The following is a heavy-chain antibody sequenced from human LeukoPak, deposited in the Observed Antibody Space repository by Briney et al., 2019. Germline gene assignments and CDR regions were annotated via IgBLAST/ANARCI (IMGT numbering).Heavy chain of an antibody. CDR3: AKDRRGLATDFDY. CDR2: ISSSSSYI. D-gene: IGHD4-17*01. Sequence: PGGSLRLSCAASGFTFSSYSINWVRQAPGKGLEWVSSISSSSSYIYYADSVKGRFTISRDNSKNSLYLQINTLRPEDTALYYCAKDRRGLATDFDYWGQGTLVTVSS. CDR1: GFTFSSYS. V-gene: IGHV3-21*04. J-gene: IGHJ4*02.